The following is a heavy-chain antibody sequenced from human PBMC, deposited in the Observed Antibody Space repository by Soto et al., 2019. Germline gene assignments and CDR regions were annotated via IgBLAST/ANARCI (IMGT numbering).Heavy chain of an antibody. Sequence: QLQLQESGPGLVKPSETLSLTCTVSGGSISSSSYYWGWLRHPPGKGLEWLGRIYYRGSTYYNPSIKSRVTIAVDTAKNHCSPKLSAVTAADTAVYYCATLWGQDWGQGTLVTVSS. CDR2: IYYRGST. V-gene: IGHV4-39*01. CDR3: ATLWGQD. J-gene: IGHJ4*02. CDR1: GGSISSSSYY. D-gene: IGHD3-10*01.